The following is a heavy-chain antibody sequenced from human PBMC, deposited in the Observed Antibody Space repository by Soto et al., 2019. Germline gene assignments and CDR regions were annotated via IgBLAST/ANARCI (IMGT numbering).Heavy chain of an antibody. Sequence: SETLSLTCTVSGGSISSYYWSWIRQPPGKGLEWIGYIYYSGSTNYNPSLKSRVTISVDTSKNQFSLKLSSVTAADTAVYYCARHVGVVPAAIYYYYYMDVWGKGTTVTVS. CDR3: ARHVGVVPAAIYYYYYMDV. V-gene: IGHV4-59*08. D-gene: IGHD2-2*01. J-gene: IGHJ6*03. CDR1: GGSISSYY. CDR2: IYYSGST.